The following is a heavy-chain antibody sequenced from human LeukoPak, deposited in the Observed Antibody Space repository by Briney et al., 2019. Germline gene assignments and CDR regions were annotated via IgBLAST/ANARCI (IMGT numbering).Heavy chain of an antibody. Sequence: GGSLRLSCAASGFTFDDYGMSWVRQAPGKGLEWVSGINWNGGSTGYADSVKGRFTISRDNAKNSLYLQMNSLRAEDTALYYCARYSNYVVYYYMDVWSKGTTVTVSS. J-gene: IGHJ6*03. V-gene: IGHV3-20*04. D-gene: IGHD4-11*01. CDR3: ARYSNYVVYYYMDV. CDR2: INWNGGST. CDR1: GFTFDDYG.